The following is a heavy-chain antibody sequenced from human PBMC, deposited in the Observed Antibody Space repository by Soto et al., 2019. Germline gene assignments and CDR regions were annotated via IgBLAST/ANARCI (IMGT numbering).Heavy chain of an antibody. D-gene: IGHD2-15*01. CDR2: ISYDGSNK. CDR3: ARDEDGYYFDY. V-gene: IGHV3-30-3*01. CDR1: GFTFSSYA. J-gene: IGHJ4*02. Sequence: GGSLRLSCAASGFTFSSYAMHWVRQAPGKGLEWVAVISYDGSNKYYADSVKGRFTISRDNSKNTLYLQMNSLRAEDTAVYYCARDEDGYYFDYWGQGNLVTVSS.